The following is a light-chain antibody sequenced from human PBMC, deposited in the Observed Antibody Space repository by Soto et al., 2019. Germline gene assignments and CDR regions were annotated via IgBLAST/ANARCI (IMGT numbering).Light chain of an antibody. Sequence: IVFTQSPGTLSLSPGERATLSCRASQSVSSSYLAWYQQKPGQAPRLLIYGASSRETGIPDRFSGSGSGTEFTLTISRLEPEDFAVYYCQQYGSSTLTFGGGTKVDIK. CDR3: QQYGSSTLT. V-gene: IGKV3-20*01. CDR2: GAS. J-gene: IGKJ4*01. CDR1: QSVSSSY.